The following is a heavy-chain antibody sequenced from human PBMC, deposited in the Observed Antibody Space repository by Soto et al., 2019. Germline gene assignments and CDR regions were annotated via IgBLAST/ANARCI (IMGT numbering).Heavy chain of an antibody. CDR2: IIPISGTA. J-gene: IGHJ6*01. V-gene: IGHV1-69*01. D-gene: IGHD2-2*01. Sequence: QVQLVQSGAEVKKPGSSVKVSCKSSGGTFSSYAISWVRHAPGQGLEWMGGIIPISGTANYAQKFQGRVTITADESTSTAYMELSSLRSEDTAVYYCAKSQGSSTSLEIYYYYDYGRDDWGQVTTVPVSS. CDR3: AKSQGSSTSLEIYYYYDYGRDD. CDR1: GGTFSSYA.